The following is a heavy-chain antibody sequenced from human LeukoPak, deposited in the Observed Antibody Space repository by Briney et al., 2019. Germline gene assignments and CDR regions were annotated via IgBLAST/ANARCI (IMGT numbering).Heavy chain of an antibody. J-gene: IGHJ5*02. Sequence: ASVKVSCKASDYTFTSYGISWVRQVPGQPLEWMGWISAHTGDTNYAQSLQGRVAMTTDTSTSTAYMELRSLTSDDTAVYYCARDTMVTANWFDPWGQGTLVTASS. CDR3: ARDTMVTANWFDP. D-gene: IGHD2-21*02. CDR1: DYTFTSYG. CDR2: ISAHTGDT. V-gene: IGHV1-18*01.